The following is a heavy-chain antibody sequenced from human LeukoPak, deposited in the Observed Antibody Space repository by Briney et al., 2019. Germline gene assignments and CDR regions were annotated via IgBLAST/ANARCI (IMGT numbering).Heavy chain of an antibody. D-gene: IGHD3-10*01. J-gene: IGHJ4*02. CDR2: IHPHDSSA. CDR3: ARAASGSFSYLDY. Sequence: GESLKISCKGSGYSFSSYWIAWVRQMPGKGLEWMGIIHPHDSSARYSPSFKGQVTISVDKSISTAYLQGSSLRASDTAIYFCARAASGSFSYLDYWGQGTLIIVSS. V-gene: IGHV5-51*01. CDR1: GYSFSSYW.